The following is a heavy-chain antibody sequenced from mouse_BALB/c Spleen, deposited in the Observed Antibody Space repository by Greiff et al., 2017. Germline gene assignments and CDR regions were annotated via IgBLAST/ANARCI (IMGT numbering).Heavy chain of an antibody. CDR3: ARADRYEWYFDV. J-gene: IGHJ1*01. CDR1: GFNIKDTY. D-gene: IGHD2-14*01. CDR2: IDPANGNT. Sequence: EVQLQQSGAELVKPGASVKLSCTASGFNIKDTYMHWVKQRPEQGLEWIGRIDPANGNTKYDPKFQGKATITADTSSNTAYLKLSSLTSEDTAGYYGARADRYEWYFDVWGAGTTVTVSS. V-gene: IGHV14-3*02.